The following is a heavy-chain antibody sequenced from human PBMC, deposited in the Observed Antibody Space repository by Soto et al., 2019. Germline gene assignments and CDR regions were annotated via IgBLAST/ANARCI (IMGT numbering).Heavy chain of an antibody. CDR2: IIPIVGTA. Sequence: QVQLEQSGGEVKKPGSSVKVSCKASGVTFSKFIMTWVRQAPGLGLEWVGGIIPIVGTANYAPKFQGRVTITADESTSTSYLDVSNLRSEDTAVYYCAKVRYSSPMGYYYGMDVWGQGTAVTVSS. CDR1: GVTFSKFI. D-gene: IGHD6-19*01. V-gene: IGHV1-69*01. J-gene: IGHJ6*02. CDR3: AKVRYSSPMGYYYGMDV.